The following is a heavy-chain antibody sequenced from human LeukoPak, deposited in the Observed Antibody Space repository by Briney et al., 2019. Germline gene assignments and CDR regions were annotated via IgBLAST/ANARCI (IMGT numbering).Heavy chain of an antibody. D-gene: IGHD3-22*01. CDR2: ISSSGSTI. V-gene: IGHV3-48*03. CDR1: GFTFSSYE. J-gene: IGHJ4*02. Sequence: GGSLRLSGAASGFTFSSYEMNWVRQAPGKGLEWVSYISSSGSTIYYADSVKGRFTISRDNAKNSLYLQMNSLRAEDTAVYYCARDLAYYYDSSGYYYDYWGQGTLVTVSS. CDR3: ARDLAYYYDSSGYYYDY.